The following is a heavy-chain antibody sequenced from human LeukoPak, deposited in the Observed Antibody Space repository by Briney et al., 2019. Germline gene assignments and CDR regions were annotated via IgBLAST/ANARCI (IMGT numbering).Heavy chain of an antibody. Sequence: KSSETLSLTCAVYGGSFSGYYWSWIRQPPGKGLEWIGEINHSGSTNYNPSLKSRVTISVDTSKNQFSLKLSPVTAADTAVYYCARLVGATEPWFDPWGQETLVTVSS. CDR2: INHSGST. J-gene: IGHJ5*02. D-gene: IGHD1-26*01. V-gene: IGHV4-34*01. CDR3: ARLVGATEPWFDP. CDR1: GGSFSGYY.